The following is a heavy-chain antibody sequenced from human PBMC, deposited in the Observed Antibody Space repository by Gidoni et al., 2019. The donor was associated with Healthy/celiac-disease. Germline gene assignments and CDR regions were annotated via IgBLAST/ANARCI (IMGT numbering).Heavy chain of an antibody. D-gene: IGHD5-18*01. CDR3: AKEDAAMGWGYYFDY. Sequence: EVQLLESGGGLVQPGGYLRLSCAATGFTFSRDAMRGVRQAPGKGLEWVSAMSGSGGSTYYADSVKGRFTISRDNSTNTLYLQMNSLRAEDTAVYYCAKEDAAMGWGYYFDYWGQGTLVTVSS. J-gene: IGHJ4*02. V-gene: IGHV3-23*01. CDR2: MSGSGGST. CDR1: GFTFSRDA.